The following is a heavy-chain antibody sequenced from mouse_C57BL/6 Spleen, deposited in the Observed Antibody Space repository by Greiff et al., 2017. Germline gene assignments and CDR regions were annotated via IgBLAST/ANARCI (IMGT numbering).Heavy chain of an antibody. D-gene: IGHD1-1*01. J-gene: IGHJ2*01. V-gene: IGHV14-2*01. CDR3: ARFYYGSLFDYFDY. CDR2: IGPEDGET. CDR1: GFNIKDYY. Sequence: VQLKQSGAELVKPGASVKLSCTASGFNIKDYYMHWVKQRTEQGLEWIGRIGPEDGETKYAPKFPGKATITADTSSNTAYRQLSCLTSEDTSVYYCARFYYGSLFDYFDYWCQGTTLTVSS.